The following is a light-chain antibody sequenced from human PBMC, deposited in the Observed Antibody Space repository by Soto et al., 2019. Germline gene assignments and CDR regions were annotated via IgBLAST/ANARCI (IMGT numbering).Light chain of an antibody. CDR3: QQYDSSPLT. Sequence: EIVLTHSPGTLSLSPGERATLSCRASQSLSNNYLAWYQQKPGQAPRLVIYGASRRATGIPDRFSGSGSGTDFTLTISRLEPEDFAVYYCQQYDSSPLTFGGGTKVDI. CDR1: QSLSNNY. J-gene: IGKJ4*01. CDR2: GAS. V-gene: IGKV3-20*01.